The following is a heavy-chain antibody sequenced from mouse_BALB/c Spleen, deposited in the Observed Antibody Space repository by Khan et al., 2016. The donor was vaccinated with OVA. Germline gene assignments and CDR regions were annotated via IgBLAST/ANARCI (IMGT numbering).Heavy chain of an antibody. V-gene: IGHV3-1*02. J-gene: IGHJ3*01. CDR2: MYYSGST. Sequence: EVQLQESGPDLVKPSQSLSLTCTVTDYSITSGYSWHWIRQFPGNLLEWMGYMYYSGSTNYNPSLKGRISITRDTSTNKFFLQLNSVTTEDTATYYGARAGRWFPYWGQGTLVTVSA. CDR1: DYSITSGYS. CDR3: ARAGRWFPY.